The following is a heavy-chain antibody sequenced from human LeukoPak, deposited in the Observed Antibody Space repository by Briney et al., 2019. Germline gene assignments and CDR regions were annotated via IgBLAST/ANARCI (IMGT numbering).Heavy chain of an antibody. J-gene: IGHJ4*02. CDR3: ARVGATGTTSPFDY. D-gene: IGHD1-1*01. V-gene: IGHV1-2*02. CDR2: INPNSGGT. Sequence: ASVKASCKASGYTFACYYMHWVRQAPGQGLEWMGWINPNSGGTNYAQKFQGRVTMTRDTSISTAYMELSRLRSDDTAVYYCARVGATGTTSPFDYWGQGTLVTVSS. CDR1: GYTFACYY.